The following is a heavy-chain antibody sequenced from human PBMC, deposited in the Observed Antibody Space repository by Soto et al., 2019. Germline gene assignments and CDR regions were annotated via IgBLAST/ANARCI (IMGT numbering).Heavy chain of an antibody. V-gene: IGHV3-15*01. D-gene: IGHD3-16*02. Sequence: XGSLRLSCASSVCTFSSAWMSCVRHAPGKWLEWVGRIKSKTDGGTTDYAAPVKGRFTISRDDSKSTLYLQMNSLKTEDTAVYYCTTDGMITFRGLIVQNWFEPWGQATLVIVSS. CDR1: VCTFSSAW. CDR2: IKSKTDGGTT. CDR3: TTDGMITFRGLIVQNWFEP. J-gene: IGHJ5*02.